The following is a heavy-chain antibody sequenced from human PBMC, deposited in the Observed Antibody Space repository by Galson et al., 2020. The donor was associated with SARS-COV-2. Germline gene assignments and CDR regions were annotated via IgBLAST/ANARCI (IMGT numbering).Heavy chain of an antibody. CDR2: IWYDGSNK. CDR1: GFTFSSYG. V-gene: IGHV3-33*01. CDR3: ARDGSGAWYYYYMDV. Sequence: GSLRLSCAASGFTFSSYGMHWVRQAPGKGLEWVAVIWYDGSNKYYADSVKGRFTISRDNSKNTLYLQMNSLRAEDTAVYYCARDGSGAWYYYYMDVWGKGTTVTVSS. D-gene: IGHD3-10*01. J-gene: IGHJ6*03.